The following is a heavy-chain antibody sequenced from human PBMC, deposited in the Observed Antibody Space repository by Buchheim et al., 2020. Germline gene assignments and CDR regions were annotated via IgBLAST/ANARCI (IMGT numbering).Heavy chain of an antibody. D-gene: IGHD5-18*01. J-gene: IGHJ4*02. CDR2: INTNTGNP. CDR1: GYSFTTFG. CDR3: ARRDVDTTVLNY. Sequence: QVHLVQSGSELKKPGASLKVSCKASGYSFTTFGLNWVRQAPGQGLEWMGWINTNTGNPTYAQGFTGRFAFSMDTSVSTAYLQIYSLKAEDTAVYYCARRDVDTTVLNYWGQGTL. V-gene: IGHV7-4-1*01.